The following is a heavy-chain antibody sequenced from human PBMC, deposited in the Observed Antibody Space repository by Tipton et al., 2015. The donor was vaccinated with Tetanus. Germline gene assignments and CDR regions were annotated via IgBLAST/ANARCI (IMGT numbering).Heavy chain of an antibody. CDR3: LDYDGAESHGVY. J-gene: IGHJ4*02. Sequence: SLRLSCAASGFTFSSYNMDWVRQAPGKGLEWVAYINSRSSMIYYAASVKGRFTISRDNSKNTVYLQMNSLRVEDTAVYYCLDYDGAESHGVYWGQGIQVTVSS. CDR2: INSRSSMI. D-gene: IGHD3-10*01. CDR1: GFTFSSYN. V-gene: IGHV3-48*04.